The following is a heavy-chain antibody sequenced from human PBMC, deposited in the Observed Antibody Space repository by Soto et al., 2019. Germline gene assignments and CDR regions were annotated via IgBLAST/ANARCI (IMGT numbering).Heavy chain of an antibody. J-gene: IGHJ4*02. V-gene: IGHV4-59*01. D-gene: IGHD6-13*01. CDR1: GGSMRNYF. CDR3: AAAEASSRNLAPYYLDF. CDR2: IHYSGTT. Sequence: ASETLSLTCTVSGGSMRNYFWTWIRQPPGKGLEWIGYIHYSGTTSFFPSYNPSLRSRVTISEDTSKNQFSLKLLSVTTADTAVYFCAAAEASSRNLAPYYLDFWGQGTLVTVYS.